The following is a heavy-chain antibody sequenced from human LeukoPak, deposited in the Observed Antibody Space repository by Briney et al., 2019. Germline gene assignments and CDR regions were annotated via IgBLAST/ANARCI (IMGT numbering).Heavy chain of an antibody. V-gene: IGHV4-38-2*02. J-gene: IGHJ4*02. CDR2: IDHSGST. CDR3: ARGVQSKYYFDY. Sequence: SETLSLTCTVSGYSISSGYYWGWIRQPPGKGLEWTGSIDHSGSTYYNPSLKSRVTISVDTSKNQFSLKLSSVTAADTAVYYCARGVQSKYYFDYWGQGTLVTVSS. CDR1: GYSISSGYY.